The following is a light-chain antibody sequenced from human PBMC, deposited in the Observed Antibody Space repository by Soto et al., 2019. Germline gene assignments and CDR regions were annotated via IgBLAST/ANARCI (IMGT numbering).Light chain of an antibody. CDR1: QSVSST. V-gene: IGKV3-15*01. CDR3: QQYYSWPRT. CDR2: GAS. Sequence: EILMTQSPATLSVSPGEGATLSCRASQSVSSTLAWYQQKPGQAPRLLIYGASTRATDIPARFSGSGSGTEFTLTISSLQSEDFAVYYCQQYYSWPRTFGQGTKVDIK. J-gene: IGKJ1*01.